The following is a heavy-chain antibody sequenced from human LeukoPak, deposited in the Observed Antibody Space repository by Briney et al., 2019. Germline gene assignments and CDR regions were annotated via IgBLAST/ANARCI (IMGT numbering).Heavy chain of an antibody. V-gene: IGHV1-69*13. CDR2: IIPIFGTA. CDR3: ARGGNSAYYYYYGMDV. D-gene: IGHD4-23*01. J-gene: IGHJ6*02. CDR1: GGTFTSYA. Sequence: GASVKVSCKASGGTFTSYAISWGRQAPGQGLEWMGGIIPIFGTANYAQKFQGRVTITADESTSTAYMELSSLRSEDTAVYYCARGGNSAYYYYYGMDVWGQGTTVTVSS.